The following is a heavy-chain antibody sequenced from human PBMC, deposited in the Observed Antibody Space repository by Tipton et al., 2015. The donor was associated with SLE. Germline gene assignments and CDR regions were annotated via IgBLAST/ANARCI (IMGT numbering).Heavy chain of an antibody. Sequence: LSFTCSVSGASVSDFDYYWSWVRQAPGKGPEWVSSINSRSIYIYDADSVRGRFTISRDNAKKSVYLQMNNLRAEDTAVYYCARSPDIVVVPAAKEYYYYMDVWGKGTSVTVSS. V-gene: IGHV3-69-1*01. D-gene: IGHD2-2*01. CDR3: ARSPDIVVVPAAKEYYYYMDV. CDR1: GASVSDFDYY. CDR2: INSRSIYI. J-gene: IGHJ6*03.